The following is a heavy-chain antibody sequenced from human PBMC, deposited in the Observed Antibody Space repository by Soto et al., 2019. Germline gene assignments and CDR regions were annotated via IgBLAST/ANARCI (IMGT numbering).Heavy chain of an antibody. Sequence: QVQLVQSGPAVKKPGASVKVSCKASGYTFTTYGISWVRQAPGQGLEWMGWISGYNGQTNYAQKFRGRVTITTDTSTSTAYMELRGLRSDDTAMYYCARDGRKELWVEGRNAMDAWGQGTTVTVSS. V-gene: IGHV1-18*01. CDR1: GYTFTTYG. CDR2: ISGYNGQT. J-gene: IGHJ6*02. CDR3: ARDGRKELWVEGRNAMDA. D-gene: IGHD5-18*01.